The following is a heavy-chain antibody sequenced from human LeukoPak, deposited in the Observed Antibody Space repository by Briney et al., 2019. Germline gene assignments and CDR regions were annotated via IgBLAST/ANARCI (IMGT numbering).Heavy chain of an antibody. V-gene: IGHV3-30*19. Sequence: PGRSLRLSCAASGFTFSSYGVHWVRQAPGKGLEWVAVISYDGGDKYYADSVKGRFTISRDNSMNTLYLQMNSLRAEDTAVYYCARDAKSDGSRVYFDYWGQGTLVTVSS. CDR1: GFTFSSYG. CDR3: ARDAKSDGSRVYFDY. CDR2: ISYDGGDK. D-gene: IGHD5-24*01. J-gene: IGHJ4*02.